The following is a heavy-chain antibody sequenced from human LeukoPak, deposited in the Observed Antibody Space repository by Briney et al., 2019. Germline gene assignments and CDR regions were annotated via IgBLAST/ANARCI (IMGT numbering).Heavy chain of an antibody. D-gene: IGHD3-22*01. V-gene: IGHV4-39*01. Sequence: SETLSLTCTVSGGSISINNNYWVWTRQPPGEGLEWIGRIYYSGSAYYNPSLKSRATISVDTSKNQFSLKLRSVTAADTAVYYCARRPGYYDSIDSWGQGTLVTVSS. CDR3: ARRPGYYDSIDS. J-gene: IGHJ4*02. CDR2: IYYSGSA. CDR1: GGSISINNNY.